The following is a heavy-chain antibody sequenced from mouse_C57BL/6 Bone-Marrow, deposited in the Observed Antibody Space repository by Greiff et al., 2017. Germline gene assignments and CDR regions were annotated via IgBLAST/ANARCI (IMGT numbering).Heavy chain of an antibody. J-gene: IGHJ1*03. CDR1: GYTFTSYW. CDR2: IYPGNSDT. V-gene: IGHV1-5*01. CDR3: TRRELYWYFDV. Sequence: EVQLQQSGTVLARPGASVKMSCKTSGYTFTSYWMHWVKQRPGQGLEWIGAIYPGNSDTSYNQKFKGKAKLTAVTSTSTAYMERSSLTNEDSAVYYCTRRELYWYFDVWGTGTTVTVSS.